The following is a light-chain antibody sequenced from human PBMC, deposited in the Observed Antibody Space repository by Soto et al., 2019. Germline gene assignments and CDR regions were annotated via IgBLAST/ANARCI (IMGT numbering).Light chain of an antibody. CDR2: GAS. CDR3: PQYNTWPYT. CDR1: QSVSSN. V-gene: IGKV3-15*01. Sequence: EIVMTQSPATLSVSPGERAALSCSASQSVSSNFAWYQQKPGQAPRLLIYGASTRAPGIPARFSGSGSETEFTLTISSLQSEDFAVYYCPQYNTWPYTFGQGTKLEIK. J-gene: IGKJ2*01.